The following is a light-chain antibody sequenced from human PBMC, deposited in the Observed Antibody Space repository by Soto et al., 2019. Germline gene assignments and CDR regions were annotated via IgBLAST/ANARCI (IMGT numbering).Light chain of an antibody. CDR1: SSDVGNYNV. CDR3: CSYAGSTTWV. V-gene: IGLV2-23*02. Sequence: QSVLTQPASVSGSPGQSITISCTGTSSDVGNYNVVSWYQQHPGKAPKLMIYEVTKRPSGVSNRFSGSKSGNAASLTISGLQAEDEADYYCCSYAGSTTWVFGGGTQLTVL. CDR2: EVT. J-gene: IGLJ3*02.